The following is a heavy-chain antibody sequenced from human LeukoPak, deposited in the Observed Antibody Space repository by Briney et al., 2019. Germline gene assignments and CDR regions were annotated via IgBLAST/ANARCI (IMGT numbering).Heavy chain of an antibody. CDR3: ARGYYYDGNHYPDAFDI. J-gene: IGHJ3*02. CDR2: IYYSGST. D-gene: IGHD3-22*01. CDR1: GGSISSSSYY. Sequence: PSETLSLTCTVSGGSISSSSYYWGWIRQPPGKGLEWIGSIYYSGSTYYNPSLKSRVTISVDTSKNQFSLRLSSVTAADTAVYFCARGYYYDGNHYPDAFDIWGQGTMVTVSS. V-gene: IGHV4-39*07.